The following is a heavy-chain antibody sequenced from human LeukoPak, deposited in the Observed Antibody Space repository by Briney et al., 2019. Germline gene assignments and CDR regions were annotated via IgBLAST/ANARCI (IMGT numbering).Heavy chain of an antibody. CDR3: ARSKPLGYDF. Sequence: SDTLSLTCAVSDYSISSGYYWGWIRQPPGKGLEWIGSIYHSGSTYYNPSLKSRVTISVDTSQNQFSLKLSSVTAADTAVYYCARSKPLGYDFWGQGTLVTVSS. J-gene: IGHJ4*02. D-gene: IGHD5-18*01. CDR2: IYHSGST. CDR1: DYSISSGYY. V-gene: IGHV4-38-2*01.